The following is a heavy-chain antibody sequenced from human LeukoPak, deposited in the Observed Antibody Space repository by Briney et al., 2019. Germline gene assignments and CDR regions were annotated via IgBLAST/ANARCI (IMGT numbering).Heavy chain of an antibody. V-gene: IGHV4-59*01. J-gene: IGHJ3*02. CDR2: IYYSGST. D-gene: IGHD2-15*01. CDR3: ARQRIVAAFDI. Sequence: SETLSLTCIVSGGSISGYYWSWIRQPPGKGLEWIGYIYYSGSTNYNPSLKSRVTISVDTSKNQFSLKLSSVTAADTAVYYCARQRIVAAFDIWGQGTMVTVSS. CDR1: GGSISGYY.